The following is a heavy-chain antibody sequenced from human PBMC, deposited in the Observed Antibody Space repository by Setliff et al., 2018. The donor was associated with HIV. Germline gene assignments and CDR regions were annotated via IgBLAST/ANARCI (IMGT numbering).Heavy chain of an antibody. D-gene: IGHD3-16*01. V-gene: IGHV1-69*10. Sequence: ASVKVSCKASGGTFTSYVISWVRQAPGQGLEWMGGIIPILGIASYSQKFQGRVTMSVDTSKNLFSLTLRSVTAADTAVYYCARHNVITYGGLLFDYYYYGLDVWGHGTTVTVSS. J-gene: IGHJ6*02. CDR2: IIPILGIA. CDR3: ARHNVITYGGLLFDYYYYGLDV. CDR1: GGTFTSYV.